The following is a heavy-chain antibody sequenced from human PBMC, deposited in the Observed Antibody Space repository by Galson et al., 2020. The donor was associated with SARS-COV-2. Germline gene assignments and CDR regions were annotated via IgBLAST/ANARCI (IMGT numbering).Heavy chain of an antibody. D-gene: IGHD3-22*01. V-gene: IGHV3-30-3*01. CDR1: GFVFSSFA. CDR3: ARREEMHYSEVDGYENHFYYAMDV. CDR2: IAYDGGNR. Sequence: TGGSLRLSCAASGFVFSSFAIHWVRQPPGKALEWVAVIAYDGGNRYNAGSVKGRFTISRDNTKNTVYLQMNSLTVEDTAVYFCARREEMHYSEVDGYENHFYYAMDVWGQGTTVTVSS. J-gene: IGHJ6*02.